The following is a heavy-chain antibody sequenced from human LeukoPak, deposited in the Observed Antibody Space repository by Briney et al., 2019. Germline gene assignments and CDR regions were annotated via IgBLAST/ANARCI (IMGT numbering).Heavy chain of an antibody. CDR2: IYYSGST. CDR1: GGSISSSNSY. CDR3: ARQWDYSDSSGRALNYFDS. V-gene: IGHV4-39*01. Sequence: SETLSLTCAVSGGSISSSNSYWGWIRQPPGKGLEWIESIYYSGSTYYNPSLKRRVTISVDTSKIQFSLKLSSVTAADTAVYYCARQWDYSDSSGRALNYFDSWGQGTLVTVAS. J-gene: IGHJ4*02. D-gene: IGHD3-22*01.